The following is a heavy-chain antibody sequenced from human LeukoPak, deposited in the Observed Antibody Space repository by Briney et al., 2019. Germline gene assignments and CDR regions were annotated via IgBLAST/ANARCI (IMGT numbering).Heavy chain of an antibody. J-gene: IGHJ4*02. CDR1: GGSFSGYY. V-gene: IGHV4-34*01. CDR2: VDHVGST. CDR3: ARGEGSGSYLSFFDY. D-gene: IGHD3-10*01. Sequence: SETLSLTCAVYGGSFSGYYWSWIRQPPGKGLEWIGEVDHVGSTHYNPSLKSRVTISEDRSKNQFSLRLSSVTAADTAVYYCARGEGSGSYLSFFDYWGQGGLVTVSS.